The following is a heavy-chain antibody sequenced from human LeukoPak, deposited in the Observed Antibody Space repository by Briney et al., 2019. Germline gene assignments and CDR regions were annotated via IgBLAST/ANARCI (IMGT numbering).Heavy chain of an antibody. CDR1: GFTFSNYW. J-gene: IGHJ4*02. CDR2: IRPDGGER. D-gene: IGHD1-26*01. CDR3: ARDVVGALDY. Sequence: GGSLRLSCAASGFTFSNYWMSWVRQAPGKGLEWVANIRPDGGERNYVDSVKGRFTISRDNGENSLYLQMHSLRAEDTAVYYCARDVVGALDYWGQGTLVTVSS. V-gene: IGHV3-7*01.